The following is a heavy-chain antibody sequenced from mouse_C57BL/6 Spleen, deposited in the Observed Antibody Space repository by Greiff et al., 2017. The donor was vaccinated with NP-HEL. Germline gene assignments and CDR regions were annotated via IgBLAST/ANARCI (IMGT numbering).Heavy chain of an antibody. CDR1: GYTFTSYW. J-gene: IGHJ2*01. D-gene: IGHD1-1*01. Sequence: VQLQQPGAELVKPGASVKLSCKASGYTFTSYWMQWVKQRPGQGLEWIGEIDPSDSYTNYNQKFKGKATLTVDTSSSTAYMQLSSLTSEDSAVYYCASRGSSGFDDWGQGTTLTVSS. CDR3: ASRGSSGFDD. V-gene: IGHV1-50*01. CDR2: IDPSDSYT.